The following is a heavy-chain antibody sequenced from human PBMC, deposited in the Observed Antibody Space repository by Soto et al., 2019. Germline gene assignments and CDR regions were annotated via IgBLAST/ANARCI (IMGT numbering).Heavy chain of an antibody. CDR2: ISYDGSNK. CDR3: SKASIAAHRDPYYYYYYGMDV. Sequence: GGSLRLSCAASGFTFSSYGMHWVRQAPGKGLEWVAAISYDGSNKYYADSVKGRFTISRDNSKNTLYLQMNSLRAEDTAVYYCSKASIAAHRDPYYYYYYGMDVWGQGTTVTVSS. D-gene: IGHD6-6*01. CDR1: GFTFSSYG. V-gene: IGHV3-30*18. J-gene: IGHJ6*02.